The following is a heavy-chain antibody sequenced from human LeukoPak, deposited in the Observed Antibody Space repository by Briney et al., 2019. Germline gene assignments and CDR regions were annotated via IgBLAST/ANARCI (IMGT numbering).Heavy chain of an antibody. J-gene: IGHJ3*02. CDR2: IYFSET. CDR3: ASPSKLVISRGGFDI. Sequence: SVTLSLACTVSGGSSSDTTYYWTWIRQPPGNGLEWIASIYFSETKYNPSLKSRVTISGDTSKNQFSLKLSSVTAADTAVYYCASPSKLVISRGGFDIWGQGTVVTVSA. CDR1: GGSSSDTTYY. V-gene: IGHV4-39*01. D-gene: IGHD3-22*01.